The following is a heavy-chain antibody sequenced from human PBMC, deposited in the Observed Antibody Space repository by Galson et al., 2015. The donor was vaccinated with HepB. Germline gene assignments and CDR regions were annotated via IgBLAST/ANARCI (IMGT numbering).Heavy chain of an antibody. CDR2: ISYDGSNK. CDR1: GFTFSSYG. J-gene: IGHJ6*02. CDR3: AKVDIVVVPAAQSAYYYGMDV. Sequence: SLRLSCAASGFTFSSYGMHWVRQAPSKGLEWVAVISYDGSNKYYADSVKGRFTISRDNSKNTLYLQMNSLRAEDTAVYYCAKVDIVVVPAAQSAYYYGMDVWGQGTTVTVSS. D-gene: IGHD2-2*01. V-gene: IGHV3-30*18.